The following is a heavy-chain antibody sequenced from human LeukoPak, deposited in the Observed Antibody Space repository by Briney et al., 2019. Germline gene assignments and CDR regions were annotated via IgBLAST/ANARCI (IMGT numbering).Heavy chain of an antibody. CDR3: ASEDIVVVPAARALDY. V-gene: IGHV1-2*06. CDR1: GYTFTSYY. CDR2: INPNSGGT. D-gene: IGHD2-2*01. J-gene: IGHJ4*02. Sequence: ASVKVSCKASGYTFTSYYMHWVRQAPGQGLEWMGRINPNSGGTNYAQKFQGRVTMTRDTSISTAYMELSRLRSDDTAVYYCASEDIVVVPAARALDYWGQGTLVTVSS.